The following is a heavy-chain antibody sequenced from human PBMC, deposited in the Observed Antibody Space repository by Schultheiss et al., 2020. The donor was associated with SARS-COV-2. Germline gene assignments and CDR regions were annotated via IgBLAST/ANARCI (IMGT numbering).Heavy chain of an antibody. Sequence: GGSLRLSCAVSGFTFSSYSMNWVRQAPGKGLEWVSAISGSGGSTYYADSVKGRFTISRDNAKNSLYLQMNSLRAEDTAVYYCAREGSSWYGEDYWGQGTLVTVS. D-gene: IGHD6-13*01. CDR1: GFTFSSYS. J-gene: IGHJ4*02. V-gene: IGHV3-21*01. CDR2: ISGSGGST. CDR3: AREGSSWYGEDY.